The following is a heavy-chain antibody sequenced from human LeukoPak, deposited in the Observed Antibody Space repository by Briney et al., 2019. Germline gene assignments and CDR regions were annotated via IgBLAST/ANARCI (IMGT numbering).Heavy chain of an antibody. CDR2: ISSSSSYI. J-gene: IGHJ5*02. D-gene: IGHD6-25*01. Sequence: GGSLRLSCAASGFTFSSYSMNWVRQAPGKGLEWVSSISSSSSYIYYADSVKGRFTISRDNAKNSLYLQMNSLRAEDTAVYYRGGLPLFRRSGSGPNWFPPWGQGTLVP. V-gene: IGHV3-21*01. CDR3: GGLPLFRRSGSGPNWFPP. CDR1: GFTFSSYS.